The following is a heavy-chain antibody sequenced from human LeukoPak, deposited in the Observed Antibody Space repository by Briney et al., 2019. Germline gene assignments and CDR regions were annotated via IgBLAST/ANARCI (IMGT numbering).Heavy chain of an antibody. J-gene: IGHJ5*02. D-gene: IGHD2-15*01. CDR2: IYHSGST. CDR3: ARDLVGRRWFDP. Sequence: PSETLSLTCTVSGYYISSGYYWGWIRQPPGKGLEWIGSIYHSGSTYYNPSLKSRVTISVDTSKNQFSLKLSSVTAADTAVYYCARDLVGRRWFDPWGQGTLVTVSS. CDR1: GYYISSGYY. V-gene: IGHV4-38-2*02.